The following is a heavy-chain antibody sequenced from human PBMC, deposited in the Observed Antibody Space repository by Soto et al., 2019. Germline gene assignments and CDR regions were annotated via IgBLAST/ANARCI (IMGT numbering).Heavy chain of an antibody. CDR1: GFTFSSYA. V-gene: IGHV3-30-3*01. J-gene: IGHJ4*02. Sequence: GGSLRLSCAASGFTFSSYAMHWVRQAPGKGLEWVAVISYDGSNKYYADSVKGRFTISRDNSKNTLYLQMNSLRAEDTAVYYCKRSEVSCCSRSGSYFDYWGQGTLVTVSS. CDR3: KRSEVSCCSRSGSYFDY. D-gene: IGHD3-10*01. CDR2: ISYDGSNK.